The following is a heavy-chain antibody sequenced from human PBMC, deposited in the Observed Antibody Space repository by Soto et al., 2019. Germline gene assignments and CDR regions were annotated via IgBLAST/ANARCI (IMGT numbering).Heavy chain of an antibody. J-gene: IGHJ6*02. D-gene: IGHD3-10*01. CDR2: IWYDGSNK. Sequence: PGGSLRLSCAASGFTFSSYGMHWVRQAPGKGLEWVAVIWYDGSNKYYADSVKGRFTISRDNSKNTLYLQMNSLRAEDTAVYYCAREEDVLLWFGESGLSRAYYGMDVWGQGTTVTVSS. V-gene: IGHV3-33*01. CDR3: AREEDVLLWFGESGLSRAYYGMDV. CDR1: GFTFSSYG.